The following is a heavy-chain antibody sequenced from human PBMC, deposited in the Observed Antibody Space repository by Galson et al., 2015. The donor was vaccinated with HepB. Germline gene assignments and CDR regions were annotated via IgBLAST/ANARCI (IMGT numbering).Heavy chain of an antibody. D-gene: IGHD6-19*01. J-gene: IGHJ4*02. CDR1: GGTFSSYT. V-gene: IGHV1-69*04. CDR3: ARDIEEGIEVATPSG. Sequence: SVKVSCKASGGTFSSYTISWVRQAPGQGLEWMGRIIPILGIANYAQKFQGRVTITADKSTSTAYMELSSLRSEDTAVYYCARDIEEGIEVATPSGWGQGTLVTVSP. CDR2: IIPILGIA.